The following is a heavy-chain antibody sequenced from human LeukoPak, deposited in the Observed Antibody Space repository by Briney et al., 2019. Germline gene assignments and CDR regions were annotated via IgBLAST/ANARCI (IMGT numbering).Heavy chain of an antibody. V-gene: IGHV3-23*01. D-gene: IGHD2-15*01. J-gene: IGHJ4*02. CDR1: GFGFSTYA. Sequence: PGGSLRLSCAASGFGFSTYAMSWVRQTPGKGLEWVSAISDSGGATYHADSVKGRFTISRDNSKNTLYLQMNSLRAEDTAVYYCAKRYCSGGSCSPDYWGQGTLVTVSS. CDR3: AKRYCSGGSCSPDY. CDR2: ISDSGGAT.